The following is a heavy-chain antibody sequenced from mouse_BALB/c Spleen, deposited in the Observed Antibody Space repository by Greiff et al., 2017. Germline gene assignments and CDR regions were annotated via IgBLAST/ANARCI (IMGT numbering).Heavy chain of an antibody. D-gene: IGHD2-2*01. V-gene: IGHV6-6*02. CDR3: TSEKWFYWYFDV. Sequence: EVKVEESGGGLVQPGGSMKLSCVASVFTFSNYWMYWVRQSPEKGLEWVAEIRLKSNNYATHCAESVKGWFTIPRDDSKSSVYLQMNNLSAEDTGIYCCTSEKWFYWYFDVCEAGTTVVVSA. J-gene: IGHJ1*01. CDR2: IRLKSNNYAT. CDR1: VFTFSNYW.